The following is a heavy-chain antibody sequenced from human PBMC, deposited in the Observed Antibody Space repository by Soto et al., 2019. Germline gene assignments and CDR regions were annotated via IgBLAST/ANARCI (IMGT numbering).Heavy chain of an antibody. CDR1: GFTFDDYS. D-gene: IGHD4-17*01. V-gene: IGHV3-43*01. CDR3: GKDGAVSDYTYLDY. CDR2: ISWDGRST. J-gene: IGHJ4*02. Sequence: GGSLRLSCAASGFTFDDYSMHWVRQAPGKGLEWVSLISWDGRSTYYADSVEGRFTISRDNSKNSLYLQMNSLTTEDTAFYYCGKDGAVSDYTYLDYWGQGALVPVSS.